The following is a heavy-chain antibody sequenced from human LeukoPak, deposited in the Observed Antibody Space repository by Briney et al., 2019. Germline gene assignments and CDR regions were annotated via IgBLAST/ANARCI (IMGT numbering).Heavy chain of an antibody. CDR3: ATDSPLGGVLRYFDWLFELGY. CDR1: GYTLTELS. Sequence: ASVKVSCKVSGYTLTELSMHWVRQAPGKGLEWMGGFDPEDGETIYAQKFQGRVTMTEDTSTDTAYMGLSSLRSEATAVYYCATDSPLGGVLRYFDWLFELGYWGQGTLVTVSS. D-gene: IGHD3-9*01. CDR2: FDPEDGET. V-gene: IGHV1-24*01. J-gene: IGHJ4*02.